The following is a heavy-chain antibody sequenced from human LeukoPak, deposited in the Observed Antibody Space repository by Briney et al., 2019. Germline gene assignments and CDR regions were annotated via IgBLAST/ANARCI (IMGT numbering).Heavy chain of an antibody. CDR1: GFTFSSYA. CDR2: ISSSGSTI. V-gene: IGHV3-48*03. D-gene: IGHD6-13*01. CDR3: ARVRSIAAAGTLRY. J-gene: IGHJ4*02. Sequence: GGSLRLSCAASGFTFSSYAMSWVRQAPGKGLEWVSYISSSGSTIYYADSVKGRFTISRDNAKNSLYLQMNSLRAEDTAVYYCARVRSIAAAGTLRYWGQGTLVTVSS.